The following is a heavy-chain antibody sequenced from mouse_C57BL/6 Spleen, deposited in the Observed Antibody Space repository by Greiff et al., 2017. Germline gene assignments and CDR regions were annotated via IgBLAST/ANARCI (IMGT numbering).Heavy chain of an antibody. D-gene: IGHD2-3*01. V-gene: IGHV1-69*01. CDR1: GYTFTSYW. Sequence: VQLQESGAELVMPGASVKLSCKASGYTFTSYWMHWVNQRPGHGLEWIGEIDPSDSYTNYNQKFKGKSTLTVDKSSSTAYMQLSSLTSEDSAVYYCARKEQYDGYHPCYFDYWGQGTTLTVSS. J-gene: IGHJ2*01. CDR3: ARKEQYDGYHPCYFDY. CDR2: IDPSDSYT.